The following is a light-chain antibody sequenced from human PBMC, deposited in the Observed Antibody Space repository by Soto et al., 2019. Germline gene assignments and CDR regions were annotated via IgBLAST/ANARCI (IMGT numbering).Light chain of an antibody. J-gene: IGKJ4*01. CDR1: QSVSSN. Sequence: EILMTQSPATLSVSPGERATLSCRASQSVSSNLAWYQQKPGQAPRLLIYVASTRATGIPARFSGSGSGTEFTLTISSLQSEDFAVYYCQQYNNWPLTFGGGTKVEIK. V-gene: IGKV3D-15*01. CDR3: QQYNNWPLT. CDR2: VAS.